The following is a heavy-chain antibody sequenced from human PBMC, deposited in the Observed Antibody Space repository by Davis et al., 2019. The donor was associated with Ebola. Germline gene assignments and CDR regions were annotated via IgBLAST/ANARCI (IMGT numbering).Heavy chain of an antibody. J-gene: IGHJ3*02. V-gene: IGHV4-61*01. CDR3: ARDYWAIEGAFDI. CDR1: GGSVSSTNYY. CDR2: IYYSGST. D-gene: IGHD2-8*02. Sequence: MPSETLSLTCTVSGGSVSSTNYYWTCIRQPPGKGLAWIGYIYYSGSTYYNPSLKSRLTISVYTSKNLFPLKLTSVTAAETAVYYCARDYWAIEGAFDIWGQGTMVTVSS.